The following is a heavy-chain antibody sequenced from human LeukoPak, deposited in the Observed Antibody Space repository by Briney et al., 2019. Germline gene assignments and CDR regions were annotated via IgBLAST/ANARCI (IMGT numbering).Heavy chain of an antibody. CDR1: GFIFSSYE. J-gene: IGHJ5*02. V-gene: IGHV3-48*03. Sequence: PGGSLRLSCAASGFIFSSYEMNWVRQAPGKGLEWLSYISESGNTIYSADSVKGRFTISRDNAKNSLYLQMNRLRAEDTAVYYCAGLSRADSGNWLDPWGQGTLVSVSS. CDR2: ISESGNTI. D-gene: IGHD3-10*01. CDR3: AGLSRADSGNWLDP.